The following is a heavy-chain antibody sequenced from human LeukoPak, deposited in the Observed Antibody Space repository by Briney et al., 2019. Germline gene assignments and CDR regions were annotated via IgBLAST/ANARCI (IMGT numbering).Heavy chain of an antibody. D-gene: IGHD6-25*01. J-gene: IGHJ4*02. CDR2: IYSGGST. CDR1: GFTVSSNY. Sequence: GGSLRLSCAASGFTVSSNYMSWVRQAPGKGPEWVSVIYSGGSTYYADSVKGRFTISRDNSKNTLYLQMNSLRAEDTAVYYCARGRSGYYFDYWGQGTLVTVSS. CDR3: ARGRSGYYFDY. V-gene: IGHV3-66*01.